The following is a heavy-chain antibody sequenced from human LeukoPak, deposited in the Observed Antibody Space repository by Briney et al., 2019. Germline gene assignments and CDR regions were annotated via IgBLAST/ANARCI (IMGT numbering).Heavy chain of an antibody. J-gene: IGHJ4*02. Sequence: GGSPRLSCAASGFTVSSNYMSWVRQAPGKGLEWVSVIYSGGATHYADSVKGRLTISRDNSRNTLYLQMNSLRAEDTAVYYCARSLYDYDSSGYSFFDYWGQGTLVTVSS. D-gene: IGHD3-22*01. CDR3: ARSLYDYDSSGYSFFDY. V-gene: IGHV3-66*02. CDR2: IYSGGAT. CDR1: GFTVSSNY.